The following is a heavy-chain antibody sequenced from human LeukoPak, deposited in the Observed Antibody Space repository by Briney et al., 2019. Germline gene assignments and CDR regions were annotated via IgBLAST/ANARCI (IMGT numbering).Heavy chain of an antibody. Sequence: SQTLSLTCTVSGGSISSGDYYWSWIRQPPGKGLEWIGYIYYSGSTNYNPSLKSRVTISVDTSKNQFSLKLSSVTAADTAVYYCARDNSPFDYYYYYMDVWGKGTTVTVSS. D-gene: IGHD4-11*01. V-gene: IGHV4-61*08. CDR1: GGSISSGDYY. CDR3: ARDNSPFDYYYYYMDV. CDR2: IYYSGST. J-gene: IGHJ6*03.